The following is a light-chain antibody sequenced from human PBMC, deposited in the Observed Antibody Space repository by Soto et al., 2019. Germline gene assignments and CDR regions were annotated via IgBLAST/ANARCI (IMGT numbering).Light chain of an antibody. CDR1: QSISSW. CDR2: DAS. Sequence: DIQMTQSPSTLSASVGDRVTITCRASQSISSWLAWYQQKPGKAPKLLIYDASSLESGFPSWFSGSGSVTEFTLTISSLQPDDFATYYCQQYNSYSWTFGQGTKVEIK. J-gene: IGKJ1*01. V-gene: IGKV1-5*01. CDR3: QQYNSYSWT.